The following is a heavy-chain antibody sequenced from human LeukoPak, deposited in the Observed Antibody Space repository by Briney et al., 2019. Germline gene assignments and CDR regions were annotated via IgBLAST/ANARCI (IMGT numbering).Heavy chain of an antibody. Sequence: PSETLSLTCTVSGGSISSYYWGWIRQPAGKGLEWIGRIYTSGSTNYNPSLKSRVTMSVDTSKNQFSLKLSSVTAADTAVYYCARDPYYYGSGSYPYWGQRTLVTVSS. D-gene: IGHD3-10*01. CDR2: IYTSGST. J-gene: IGHJ4*02. V-gene: IGHV4-4*07. CDR3: ARDPYYYGSGSYPY. CDR1: GGSISSYY.